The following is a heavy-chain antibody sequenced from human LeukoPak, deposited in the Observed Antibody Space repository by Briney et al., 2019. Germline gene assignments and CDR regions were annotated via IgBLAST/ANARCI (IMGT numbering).Heavy chain of an antibody. CDR2: IYSGGST. J-gene: IGHJ4*02. Sequence: PGGPLTLPCTPSVFTLSSNHKIWLRHATGKGLEWVSIIYSGGSTYYADSVKGRFTISRDNSKNTLYPQMNSLRAEDTAVYYCARDRKDGNFFDYWGQGTLVTVSS. CDR1: VFTLSSNH. CDR3: ARDRKDGNFFDY. D-gene: IGHD2-15*01. V-gene: IGHV3-53*01.